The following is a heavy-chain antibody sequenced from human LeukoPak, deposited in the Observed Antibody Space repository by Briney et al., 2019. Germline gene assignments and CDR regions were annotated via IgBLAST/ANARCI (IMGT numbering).Heavy chain of an antibody. CDR1: GVSISSSNSY. CDR3: ARVFHSSGYPFDY. D-gene: IGHD3-22*01. V-gene: IGHV4-39*07. CDR2: IYYSGST. Sequence: PSETLSLTCTVSGVSISSSNSYWGWIRQPRGKGLEWIGSIYYSGSTYYNPSLKSRVTISIDTSKNHFSLKLTSVTAADTAVYYCARVFHSSGYPFDYWGQGTLVTVSS. J-gene: IGHJ4*02.